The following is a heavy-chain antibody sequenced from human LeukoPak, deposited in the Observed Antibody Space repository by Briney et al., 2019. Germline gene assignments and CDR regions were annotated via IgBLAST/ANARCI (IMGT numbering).Heavy chain of an antibody. J-gene: IGHJ5*02. Sequence: GGSLRLSCAASGFTLSNHAMHWVRQAPGKGLEWVSSINGGGGSTYYADSVKGRFTISRDNSKNTLYLQMNSLRAEDTAVYYCAKDLIPYGSGANWFDPRGQGTLVTVSS. CDR2: INGGGGST. CDR1: GFTLSNHA. V-gene: IGHV3-NL1*01. D-gene: IGHD3-10*01. CDR3: AKDLIPYGSGANWFDP.